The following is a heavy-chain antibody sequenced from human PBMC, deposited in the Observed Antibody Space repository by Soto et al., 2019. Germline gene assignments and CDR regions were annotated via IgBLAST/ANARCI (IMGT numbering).Heavy chain of an antibody. Sequence: EMQVVQSGGGLVQPGGSLRVCCAASGFTFSHHGMSWVRQAPGKGLEWVAKIKEDGSEKNYADSVKGRFTISRDNAKNSLYLQMNGLRAEDTAMYYCARDGLPFALDIWGQGTMVTVFS. V-gene: IGHV3-7*03. J-gene: IGHJ3*02. D-gene: IGHD3-16*01. CDR3: ARDGLPFALDI. CDR1: GFTFSHHG. CDR2: IKEDGSEK.